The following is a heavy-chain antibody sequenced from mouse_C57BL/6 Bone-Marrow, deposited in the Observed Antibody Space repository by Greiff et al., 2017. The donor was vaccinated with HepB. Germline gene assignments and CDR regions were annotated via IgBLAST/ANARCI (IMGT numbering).Heavy chain of an antibody. V-gene: IGHV5-4*03. Sequence: EVKLVESGGGLVKPGGSLKLSCAASGFTFSSYAMSWVRQTPEKRLEWVATISDGGSYTYYPDNVKGRFTISRDNAKNNLYLQMSHLKSEDTAMYYCARKWRGFAYWGQGTLVTVSA. J-gene: IGHJ3*01. D-gene: IGHD1-3*01. CDR1: GFTFSSYA. CDR2: ISDGGSYT. CDR3: ARKWRGFAY.